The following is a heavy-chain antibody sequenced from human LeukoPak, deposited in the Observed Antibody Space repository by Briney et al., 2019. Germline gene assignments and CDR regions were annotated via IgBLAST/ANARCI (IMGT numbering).Heavy chain of an antibody. V-gene: IGHV3-23*01. D-gene: IGHD6-19*01. J-gene: IGHJ4*02. Sequence: LPGGSLRLSCAASGFTFSSYAMSWVRQAPGKGLEWVSAISGSGGSTYYADSVKGRFTISRDNSKNTLYLQMNSLRAEDTAVYYCAKDFNYSSGWYLFDYWGQGTLVTVSS. CDR3: AKDFNYSSGWYLFDY. CDR2: ISGSGGST. CDR1: GFTFSSYA.